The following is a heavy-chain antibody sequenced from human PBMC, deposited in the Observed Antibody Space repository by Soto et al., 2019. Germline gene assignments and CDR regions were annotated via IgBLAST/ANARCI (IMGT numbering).Heavy chain of an antibody. CDR3: IRGGSPYYYDY. CDR1: GFIFSGSA. V-gene: IGHV3-73*01. J-gene: IGHJ4*02. Sequence: EVQLVESGGGLVQPGGSLKLSCAASGFIFSGSAVHWVRQASGKGLEWVGRILSKAGNYATAYPASMKGRFTISRDDSETAAFLPMNSLKTEGTAVYYCIRGGSPYYYDYWGQGTLVAVSS. CDR2: ILSKAGNYAT.